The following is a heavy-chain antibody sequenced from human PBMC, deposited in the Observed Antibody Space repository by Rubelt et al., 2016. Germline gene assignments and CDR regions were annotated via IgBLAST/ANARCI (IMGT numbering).Heavy chain of an antibody. D-gene: IGHD6-13*01. V-gene: IGHV3-73*01. J-gene: IGHJ4*02. CDR1: GFTFSGSA. CDR2: IRSKPNNYAT. Sequence: EMKVLESGGDLVRPGESLGLSCAASGFTFSGSAMHWVRQASGKGLEWVGRIRSKPNNYATAYAASVKGRFTNSRDDSKNKAYLQMNSLKTEDTAVYYCTSPGAGDRGDYWGQGTLVTVSS. CDR3: TSPGAGDRGDY.